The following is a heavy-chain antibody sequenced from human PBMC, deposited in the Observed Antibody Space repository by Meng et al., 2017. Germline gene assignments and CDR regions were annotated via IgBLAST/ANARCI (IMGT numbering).Heavy chain of an antibody. CDR2: INHSGST. J-gene: IGHJ4*02. V-gene: IGHV4-34*01. CDR1: GGSFSGYY. Sequence: QVQLQRWGVGLLKPSETRSLTWPCYGGSFSGYYWSWIRQPPGKGLEWIGEINHSGSTNYNPSLKSRVTISVDTSKNQFSLKLSSVTAADTAVYYCARVGKVVTAPLTYWGQGTLVTVSS. CDR3: ARVGKVVTAPLTY. D-gene: IGHD2-21*02.